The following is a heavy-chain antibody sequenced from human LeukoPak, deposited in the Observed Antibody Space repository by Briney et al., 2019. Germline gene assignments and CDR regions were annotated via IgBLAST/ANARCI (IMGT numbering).Heavy chain of an antibody. V-gene: IGHV3-30*02. CDR3: ARAGKLSAFY. CDR2: IRYDGSNK. CDR1: GFTFSSYG. Sequence: GGSLRLSCAASGFTFSSYGMHWVRQAPGKGLEWVAFIRYDGSNKHYADSVKGRFTISRDNSKNTLYLQMNSLRAEDTAVYYCARAGKLSAFYWGQGTLVTVSS. D-gene: IGHD3-10*01. J-gene: IGHJ4*02.